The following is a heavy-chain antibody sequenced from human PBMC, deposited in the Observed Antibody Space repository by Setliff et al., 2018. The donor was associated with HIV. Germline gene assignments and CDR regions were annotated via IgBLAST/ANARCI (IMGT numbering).Heavy chain of an antibody. J-gene: IGHJ4*02. Sequence: PSETLSLTCTVSGGSISNYYWSWIRQPAEKGLEWIGRIYSSGRTNYNPSLKSRVTISVDTSKNQFSLKLSSVTAADTAVYYCARLSGDYYYFDYWGQGTLVTVSS. D-gene: IGHD2-21*02. CDR2: IYSSGRT. V-gene: IGHV4-4*07. CDR1: GGSISNYY. CDR3: ARLSGDYYYFDY.